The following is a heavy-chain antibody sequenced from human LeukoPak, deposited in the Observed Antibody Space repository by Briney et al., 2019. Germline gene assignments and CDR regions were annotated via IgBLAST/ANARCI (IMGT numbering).Heavy chain of an antibody. CDR1: GGSFSGYY. Sequence: PSETLSLTCAVYGGSFSGYYWSWIRQPPGKGLEWIGEINHSGSTNYSPSLKSRVTISVDTSKNQFSLKLSSVTAADTAVYYCARDVRKRGYFYGCDYWGQGTLVTVSS. J-gene: IGHJ4*02. CDR3: ARDVRKRGYFYGCDY. V-gene: IGHV4-34*01. D-gene: IGHD5-18*01. CDR2: INHSGST.